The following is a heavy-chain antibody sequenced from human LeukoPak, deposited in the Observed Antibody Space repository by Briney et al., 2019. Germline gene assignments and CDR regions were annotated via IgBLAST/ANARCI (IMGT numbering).Heavy chain of an antibody. CDR2: ISSSGSTI. V-gene: IGHV3-48*03. Sequence: GGSLRLSCAASGFTFSSYEMNWVRQAPGKGLEWVSYISSSGSTIYYADSVKGRFTISRDNAKNSLYLQMNSLRAEDTAVYYCARLTMVRGVNYYYYYYMDAWGKGTTVTISS. CDR3: ARLTMVRGVNYYYYYYMDA. D-gene: IGHD3-10*01. CDR1: GFTFSSYE. J-gene: IGHJ6*03.